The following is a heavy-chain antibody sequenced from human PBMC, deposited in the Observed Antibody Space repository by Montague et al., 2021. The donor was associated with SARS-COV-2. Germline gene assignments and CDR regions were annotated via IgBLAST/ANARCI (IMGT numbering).Heavy chain of an antibody. J-gene: IGHJ6*02. CDR3: VRGGEEAHSAMDV. D-gene: IGHD3-10*01. Sequence: SETLSLTCIVSGGFISDSYYWAWIRQAPGKGLEWLGSLYRSGSVYSNPSLKSRVSISVDKSKNHFSLRLTSATAAETAVYYCVRGGEEAHSAMDVWGQGTTVTVSS. CDR2: LYRSGSV. V-gene: IGHV4-39*02. CDR1: GGFISDSYY.